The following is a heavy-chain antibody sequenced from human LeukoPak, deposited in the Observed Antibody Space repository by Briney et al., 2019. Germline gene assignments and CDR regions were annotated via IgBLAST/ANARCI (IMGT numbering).Heavy chain of an antibody. CDR3: ARVIPNGDPFDY. D-gene: IGHD4-17*01. J-gene: IGHJ4*02. CDR1: GYTFTSYY. V-gene: IGHV1-46*01. Sequence: ASVKVSCKASGYTFTSYYMHWVRQAPGQGLEWMGIINPSGGSTSYAQKFQGRVTMTRDMSTSTVYMELSSLRSEDTAVYYCARVIPNGDPFDYWGQGTLVTVSS. CDR2: INPSGGST.